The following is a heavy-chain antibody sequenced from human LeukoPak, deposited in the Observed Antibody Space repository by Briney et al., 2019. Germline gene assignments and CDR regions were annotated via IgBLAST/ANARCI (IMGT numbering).Heavy chain of an antibody. CDR1: GGSISSSSYY. J-gene: IGHJ3*02. Sequence: SETLSLTCTVSGGSISSSSYYWGWIRQPPGKGLEWIGFIYHDGSTYYSPSLKSRVTVSVDTSKNQFSLILSSVTAADTAVYYCARLPGCSGADCFRAFDIWGQGTMVTVSS. CDR3: ARLPGCSGADCFRAFDI. CDR2: IYHDGST. D-gene: IGHD2-21*02. V-gene: IGHV4-39*07.